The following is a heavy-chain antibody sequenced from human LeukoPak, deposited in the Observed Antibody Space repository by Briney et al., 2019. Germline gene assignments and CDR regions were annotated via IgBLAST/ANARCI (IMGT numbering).Heavy chain of an antibody. CDR2: IQQDGSDK. CDR1: GFTFSSHW. Sequence: GGSLRLSCAASGFTFSSHWMSWVRQAPGKGLEWVANIQQDGSDKNYVDSVKGRFTISRDNAKKSLSLQMNSLRAEDTAVYYCARVLSGSWDWFDPWGQGTLVTVSS. J-gene: IGHJ5*02. V-gene: IGHV3-7*01. CDR3: ARVLSGSWDWFDP. D-gene: IGHD3-22*01.